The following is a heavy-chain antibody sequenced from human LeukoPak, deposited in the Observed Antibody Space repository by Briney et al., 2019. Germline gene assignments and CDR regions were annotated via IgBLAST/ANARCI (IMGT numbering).Heavy chain of an antibody. J-gene: IGHJ4*02. V-gene: IGHV3-30*02. Sequence: GGSLRLSCAASGFTFSSYGMHWVRQAPGKGLEWVAFIRYDGSNKYYADSVKGRLTISRDNSKNTLYLQMNSLRAEDTAVYYCAKTHYYGSGSPAGYWGQGTLVTVSS. CDR2: IRYDGSNK. CDR1: GFTFSSYG. D-gene: IGHD3-10*01. CDR3: AKTHYYGSGSPAGY.